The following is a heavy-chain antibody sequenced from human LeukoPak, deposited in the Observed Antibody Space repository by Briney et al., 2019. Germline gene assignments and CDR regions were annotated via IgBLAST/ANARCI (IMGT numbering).Heavy chain of an antibody. Sequence: EASVKVSCKASGYTFTNYGISWVRQAPGQGLEWMGGISGDNGNTNYAQKLQGRVTMTTDTSTSTAYMELRSLRSDDTAVYYCAKDKDSSSWYYFDYWGQGTLVTVSS. J-gene: IGHJ4*02. CDR1: GYTFTNYG. CDR3: AKDKDSSSWYYFDY. D-gene: IGHD6-13*01. V-gene: IGHV1-18*01. CDR2: ISGDNGNT.